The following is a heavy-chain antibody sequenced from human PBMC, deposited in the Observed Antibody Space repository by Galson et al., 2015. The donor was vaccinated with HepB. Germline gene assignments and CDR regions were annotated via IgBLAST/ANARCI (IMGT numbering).Heavy chain of an antibody. CDR2: ITRGGYT. D-gene: IGHD1-26*01. V-gene: IGHV3-23*01. CDR1: GFIFNNYA. Sequence: SLRLSCAASGFIFNNYAMSWVRQAPGKGLGWVSGITRGGYTYDVDSVKGRFTISRDNSKNTLYLQMNSLRAEDTAVYYCAKDGISGSAPGLGGQGTLVTVSS. J-gene: IGHJ4*02. CDR3: AKDGISGSAPGL.